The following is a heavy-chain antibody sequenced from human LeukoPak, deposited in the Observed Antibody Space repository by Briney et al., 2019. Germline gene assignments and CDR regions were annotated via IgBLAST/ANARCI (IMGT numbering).Heavy chain of an antibody. V-gene: IGHV1-2*02. CDR3: ARAPYCTNGVCYATELDY. Sequence: ASVKVSCKASGYTFTGYYMHWVRQAPGQGLECMGWINPNSGGTNYAQKFQGRVTMTRDTSISTAYMELSRLRSDDTAVYYCARAPYCTNGVCYATELDYWGQGTLVTVSS. J-gene: IGHJ4*02. D-gene: IGHD2-8*01. CDR2: INPNSGGT. CDR1: GYTFTGYY.